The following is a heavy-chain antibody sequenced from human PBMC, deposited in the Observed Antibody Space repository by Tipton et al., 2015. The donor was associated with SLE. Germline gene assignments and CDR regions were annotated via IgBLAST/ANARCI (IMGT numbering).Heavy chain of an antibody. CDR3: ARDGGDYGS. Sequence: TLSLTCAVSGYSISSGYYWGWIRQPPGKGLEWIGSIYRSGSTYYNPSLKSRVTMSVDTSKNQFSLKLSSVTAADTAVYYCARDGGDYGSWGQGTLVTVSS. D-gene: IGHD4-17*01. CDR1: GYSISSGYY. J-gene: IGHJ5*02. V-gene: IGHV4-38-2*02. CDR2: IYRSGST.